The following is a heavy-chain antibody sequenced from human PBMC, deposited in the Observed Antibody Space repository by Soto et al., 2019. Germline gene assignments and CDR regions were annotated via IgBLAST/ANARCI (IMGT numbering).Heavy chain of an antibody. J-gene: IGHJ4*02. CDR1: CGSINSYY. CDR2: IYSSGTT. V-gene: IGHV4-4*07. CDR3: ARDTTSIWSHPTLDY. Sequence: SETLSLTCTVSCGSINSYYWSWIRQPSWKGLEWIGRIYSSGTTNYNPSLKSRVTMSVDTSKAQFSLRLNSVTAANTAIYFCARDTTSIWSHPTLDYWGQGPPVTVSS. D-gene: IGHD6-13*01.